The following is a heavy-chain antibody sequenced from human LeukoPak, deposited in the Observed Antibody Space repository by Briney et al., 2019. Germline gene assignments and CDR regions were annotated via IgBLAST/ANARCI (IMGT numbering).Heavy chain of an antibody. Sequence: ASVKVSCKVSGYTLTELSMHWVRQAPGKGLEWMGGFDPEDGETIYAQKFQGRVTMTEDTSTDTAYMELSSLRSEDTAVYYCATASPTYYYYGMDVWGQGTTVTVSS. CDR3: ATASPTYYYYGMDV. V-gene: IGHV1-24*01. CDR2: FDPEDGET. J-gene: IGHJ6*02. CDR1: GYTLTELS.